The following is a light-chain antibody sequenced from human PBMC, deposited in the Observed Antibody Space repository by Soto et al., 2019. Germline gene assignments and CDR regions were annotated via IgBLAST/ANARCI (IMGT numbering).Light chain of an antibody. CDR2: DVS. Sequence: QSTLTPPAPLSGSPGQPGTTPSPGNSSAVGGYNYVSWYQQHPGKAPKLLINDVSNRPSGISDRFSGSKSGNTASLTISGLQAEDEADSYRSSYTGSTTNVFGTGTKVTVL. V-gene: IGLV2-14*03. CDR3: SSYTGSTTNV. CDR1: SSAVGGYNY. J-gene: IGLJ1*01.